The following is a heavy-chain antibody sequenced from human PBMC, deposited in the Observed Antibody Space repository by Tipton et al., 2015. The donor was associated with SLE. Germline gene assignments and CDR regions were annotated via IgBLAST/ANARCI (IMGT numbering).Heavy chain of an antibody. CDR2: FYSSGGT. V-gene: IGHV4-61*09. Sequence: TLSLTCTVSGGSISSSDYYWTWIRQPAGKGLEWIGHFYSSGGTNYNPSLKSRATISLDTSKNQFSLKLSSVTAADTAVYYCAKIYDYVWGSFRYTEGMDVWGQGTTVTVSS. J-gene: IGHJ6*02. CDR1: GGSISSSDYY. D-gene: IGHD3-16*02. CDR3: AKIYDYVWGSFRYTEGMDV.